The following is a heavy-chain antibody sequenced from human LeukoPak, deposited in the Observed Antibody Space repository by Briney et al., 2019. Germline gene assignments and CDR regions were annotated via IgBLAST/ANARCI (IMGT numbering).Heavy chain of an antibody. D-gene: IGHD6-13*01. CDR1: GGSFSGYY. Sequence: PSETLSLTCAVYGGSFSGYYWSWIRQPPGKGLEWIGEINHSGSTNYNPSLKSRVTISVDTSKNQFSLKLSSVTAADTAVYYCARGMIAASELRLAWGQGTLVTVSS. CDR3: ARGMIAASELRLA. J-gene: IGHJ5*02. CDR2: INHSGST. V-gene: IGHV4-34*01.